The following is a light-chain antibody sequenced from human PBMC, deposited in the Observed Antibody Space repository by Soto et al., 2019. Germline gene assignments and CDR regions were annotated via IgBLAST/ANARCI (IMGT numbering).Light chain of an antibody. J-gene: IGLJ1*01. V-gene: IGLV2-14*01. CDR2: DVS. CDR3: SLYTSCNTLYV. CDR1: SSDVGGYNY. Sequence: QSVLTQPASVSGSPGQSITISCTGTSSDVGGYNYVSWYQQHPGKAPKLMIYDVSNRPSGISNRFSGSKSGNTASLTISGLQAEDEADSYCSLYTSCNTLYVFGTGTKVTVL.